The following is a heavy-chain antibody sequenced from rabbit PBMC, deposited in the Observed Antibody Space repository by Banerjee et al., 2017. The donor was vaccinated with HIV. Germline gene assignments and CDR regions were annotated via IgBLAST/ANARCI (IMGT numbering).Heavy chain of an antibody. J-gene: IGHJ5*01. D-gene: IGHD8-1*01. Sequence: QSLEESGGDLVKPGASLTLTCTASGFSFSSSYWICWVRQAPGKGLEWIACIVAGDGSTYYASWAKGRFTISKTSSTTVTLQMTSLTVADTATYFCARDSSYVGANWLDLWGPGTWSPS. CDR3: ARDSSYVGANWLDL. CDR2: IVAGDGST. CDR1: GFSFSSSYW. V-gene: IGHV1S40*01.